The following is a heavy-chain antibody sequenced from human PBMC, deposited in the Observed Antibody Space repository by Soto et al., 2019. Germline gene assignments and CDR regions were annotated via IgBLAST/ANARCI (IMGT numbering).Heavy chain of an antibody. V-gene: IGHV1-69*01. D-gene: IGHD5-18*01. Sequence: QVQLVQSGAEVKKPGSSVKVSCKASGGTFSSYAISWVRQAPGQGLEWMGGLIPIFGTANYAQKFQGSVTITADESTSTAYMELSSLRSEDTAVYYCAREDTAMVGADGYYYYGRDVWGQGTTVTVSS. CDR2: LIPIFGTA. CDR3: AREDTAMVGADGYYYYGRDV. CDR1: GGTFSSYA. J-gene: IGHJ6*02.